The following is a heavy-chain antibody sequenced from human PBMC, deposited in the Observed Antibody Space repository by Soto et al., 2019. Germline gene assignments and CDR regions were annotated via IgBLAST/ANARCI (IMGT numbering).Heavy chain of an antibody. D-gene: IGHD6-13*01. V-gene: IGHV2-26*04. J-gene: IGHJ5*02. CDR2: IFSNDEK. CDR3: ASTYSASWYWFDP. Sequence: QVTVKESGPVLVKPTETLTLTCTVSGFSFSNAGLGVSWIRQPPGKALEWLAHIFSNDEKSYSTSLKSRLTIPQDTSKSQLVLIMTNMDPVDTATYYCASTYSASWYWFDPWGQGTLVTVSS. CDR1: GFSFSNAGLG.